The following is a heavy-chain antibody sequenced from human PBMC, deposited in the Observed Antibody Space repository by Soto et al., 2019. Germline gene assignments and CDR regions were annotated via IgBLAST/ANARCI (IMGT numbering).Heavy chain of an antibody. CDR1: GYTFISYG. J-gene: IGHJ5*01. Sequence: QVQLVQSGAEVKKPGASVKVSCKASGYTFISYGITWVRQAPGQGLEWMGWISAYNAHTNYGQKFQDRVSLTTDTSTNTSYMGMRTLRSADTAFYFCAIVFRCSSSSWGLDSWCQGTVVTVSS. D-gene: IGHD6-6*01. CDR2: ISAYNAHT. CDR3: AIVFRCSSSSWGLDS. V-gene: IGHV1-18*01.